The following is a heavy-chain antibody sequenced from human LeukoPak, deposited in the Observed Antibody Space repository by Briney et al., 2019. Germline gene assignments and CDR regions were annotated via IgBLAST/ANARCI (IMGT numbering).Heavy chain of an antibody. Sequence: PSETLSLTCAVYGGSFSGYYWSWIRQPPGKGLEWIGEINHSGSTNYNPSLKSRVTISVDTSKNQFSLKLSSVTAADTAVYYCARVAIVAVIPHYWGQGTLVTVSS. CDR3: ARVAIVAVIPHY. CDR1: GGSFSGYY. J-gene: IGHJ4*02. V-gene: IGHV4-34*01. D-gene: IGHD3-16*02. CDR2: INHSGST.